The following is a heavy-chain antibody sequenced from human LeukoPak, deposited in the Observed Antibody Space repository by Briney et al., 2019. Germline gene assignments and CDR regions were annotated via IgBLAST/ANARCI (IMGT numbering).Heavy chain of an antibody. CDR3: AKERNYYGSSGYYSVAGGPDY. D-gene: IGHD3-22*01. CDR2: IRYDGSNK. Sequence: SGGSLRLSCAASGFTFSSYGMHWVRQAPGKGLEWVAFIRYDGSNKYYADSVKGRFTISRDNSKNTLYLQMNSLRAEDTAVYYCAKERNYYGSSGYYSVAGGPDYWGQGTLVTVSS. V-gene: IGHV3-30*02. J-gene: IGHJ4*02. CDR1: GFTFSSYG.